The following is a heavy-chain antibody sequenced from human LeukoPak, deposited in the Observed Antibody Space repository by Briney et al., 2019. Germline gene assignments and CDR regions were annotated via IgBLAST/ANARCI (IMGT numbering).Heavy chain of an antibody. CDR2: ISWNSGSI. V-gene: IGHV3-9*01. Sequence: PGRSLRLSCAASGFTFDDYAMHWVRQAPGKGLEWVSGISWNSGSIGYADSVKGRFTISRDNAKNSLYLQMNSLRAEDTALYYCAKAHTHRVPPLYGMDVGGQGTTVTVSS. D-gene: IGHD2-2*02. CDR3: AKAHTHRVPPLYGMDV. CDR1: GFTFDDYA. J-gene: IGHJ6*02.